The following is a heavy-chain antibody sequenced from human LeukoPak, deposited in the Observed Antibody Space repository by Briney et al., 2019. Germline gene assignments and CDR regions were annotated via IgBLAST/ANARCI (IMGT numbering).Heavy chain of an antibody. Sequence: SETLSLTCAGSGGSISSGGYSWSWIRQPPGKGLEWIGYIYYSGSTYYNPSLKSRVTISVDTSKTQFSLKLSSVTAADPAVYYCARAATYYYDSSGYYYVDAFDIWGQGTMVTVSS. CDR1: GGSISSGGYS. J-gene: IGHJ3*02. CDR3: ARAATYYYDSSGYYYVDAFDI. V-gene: IGHV4-30-4*07. D-gene: IGHD3-22*01. CDR2: IYYSGST.